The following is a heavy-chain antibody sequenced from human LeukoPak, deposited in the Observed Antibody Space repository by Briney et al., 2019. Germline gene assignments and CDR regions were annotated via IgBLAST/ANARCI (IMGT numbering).Heavy chain of an antibody. CDR3: ATRGRRSGYSYFDY. V-gene: IGHV1-24*01. J-gene: IGHJ4*02. Sequence: GASVKVSCKVSGYTLTELSMHWVRQAPGKGLEWMGGFDPEDGETIYAQKFQGRVTMTEDTSTGTAYMELSSLRSEDTAVYYCATRGRRSGYSYFDYWGQRTLVTVSS. CDR2: FDPEDGET. D-gene: IGHD3-22*01. CDR1: GYTLTELS.